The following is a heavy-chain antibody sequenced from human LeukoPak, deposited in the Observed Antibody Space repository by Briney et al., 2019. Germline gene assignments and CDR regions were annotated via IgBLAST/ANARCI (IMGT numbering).Heavy chain of an antibody. CDR1: GGSISNYY. Sequence: SETLSLTCTVSGGSISNYYWSWIGQPPGKGLEWMGFIYYSGSTNNNPSLKSRVTISVDTSKNQFSLKVSSVTAADTAVYFCARGVGSSSPFDYWGQGTLVTVSS. V-gene: IGHV4-59*08. CDR2: IYYSGST. CDR3: ARGVGSSSPFDY. J-gene: IGHJ4*02. D-gene: IGHD6-13*01.